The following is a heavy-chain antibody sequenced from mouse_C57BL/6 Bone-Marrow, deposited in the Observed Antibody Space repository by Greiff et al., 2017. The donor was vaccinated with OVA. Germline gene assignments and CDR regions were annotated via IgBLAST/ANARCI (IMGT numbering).Heavy chain of an antibody. CDR3: ASSRYDGYFSFDY. CDR1: GYSITSDY. Sequence: EVQGVESGPGLAKPSQTLSLTCSVTGYSITSDYWNLIRKFPGNKLEYMGYISYSGSTYNNPSLKSRISITLDTSTSQYYLQFNSVTTDDTATYSCASSRYDGYFSFDYWGQGTTLTVSS. J-gene: IGHJ2*01. V-gene: IGHV3-8*01. CDR2: ISYSGST. D-gene: IGHD2-3*01.